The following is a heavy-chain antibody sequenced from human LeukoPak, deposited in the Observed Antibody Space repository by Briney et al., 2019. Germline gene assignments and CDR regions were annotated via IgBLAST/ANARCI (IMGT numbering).Heavy chain of an antibody. J-gene: IGHJ4*02. V-gene: IGHV4-59*01. CDR2: IYYSGST. CDR1: GGSISSYY. D-gene: IGHD5-12*01. Sequence: SETLSLTCTVSGGSISSYYWSWIRQPPGKGLEWIGYIYYSGSTNYNPSLKSRVTISVDTSKNQFSLKLSSVTAADTAVYYCAREVPGIVATIDYWGQGTLVTVSS. CDR3: AREVPGIVATIDY.